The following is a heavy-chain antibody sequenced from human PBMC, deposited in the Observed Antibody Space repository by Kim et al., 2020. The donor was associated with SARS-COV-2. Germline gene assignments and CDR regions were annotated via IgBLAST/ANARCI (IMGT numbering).Heavy chain of an antibody. CDR3: ARIGDY. J-gene: IGHJ4*02. D-gene: IGHD2-15*01. CDR2: AT. V-gene: IGHV5-51*01. Sequence: ATRYSPSLQGQVTISADKSISTAYLQWSSLKASDTAMYYCARIGDYWGQGTLVTVSS.